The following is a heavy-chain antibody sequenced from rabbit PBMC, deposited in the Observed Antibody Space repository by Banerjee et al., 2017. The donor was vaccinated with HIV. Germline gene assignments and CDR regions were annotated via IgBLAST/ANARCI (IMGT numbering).Heavy chain of an antibody. CDR1: GFDFSSNA. J-gene: IGHJ4*01. D-gene: IGHD8-1*01. Sequence: QEQLVESGGGLVQPEGSLTLTCKASGFDFSSNAMCWVRQAPGKGLEWIACIYAGSSGSTWYASWAKGRFTISRDNAQNTVDLQMNSLTAADTATYFCAREGAGSSYYFDLWGPGTLVTVS. CDR2: IYAGSSGST. CDR3: AREGAGSSYYFDL. V-gene: IGHV1S47*01.